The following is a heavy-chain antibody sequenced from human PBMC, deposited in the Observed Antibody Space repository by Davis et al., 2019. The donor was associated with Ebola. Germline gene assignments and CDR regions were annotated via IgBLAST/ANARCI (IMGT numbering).Heavy chain of an antibody. D-gene: IGHD3-10*01. V-gene: IGHV3-30-3*01. CDR3: ARGGGADYYGSGTVGY. CDR1: GFTFSSYA. Sequence: PGGSLRLSCAASGFTFSSYAMHWVRQAPGKGLEWVAVISYDGSNKYYADSVKGRFTISRDNSQSIMYLQVNNLRAEDTAVYYCARGGGADYYGSGTVGYWGQGTLVTVSS. CDR2: ISYDGSNK. J-gene: IGHJ4*02.